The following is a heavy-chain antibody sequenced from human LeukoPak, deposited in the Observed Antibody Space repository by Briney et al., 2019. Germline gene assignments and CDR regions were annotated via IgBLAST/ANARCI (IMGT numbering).Heavy chain of an antibody. CDR1: GFTFSSYW. CDR2: IKQDGSEK. J-gene: IGHJ4*02. Sequence: GGSLRLSCAASGFTFSSYWMSWVRQAPGKGLEWVANIKQDGSEKYYVDPVKGRFTISRDNAKNSLYLQMNSLRAEDTAVYYCARDIGDFWSGYYDYYFDYWGQGTLVTVSS. D-gene: IGHD3-3*01. V-gene: IGHV3-7*01. CDR3: ARDIGDFWSGYYDYYFDY.